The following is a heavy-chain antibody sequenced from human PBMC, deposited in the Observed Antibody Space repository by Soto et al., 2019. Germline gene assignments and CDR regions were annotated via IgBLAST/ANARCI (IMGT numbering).Heavy chain of an antibody. CDR1: GGSISSGGYS. J-gene: IGHJ4*02. Sequence: SETLSLTCAVSGGSISSGGYSWSWIRQPPGKGLEWIGYIYHSGSTYYNPSLKSRVTISVDRSKNQFSLKLSSVTAADTAVYYCARALITMVRGEYYFDYWGQGTRVTVSS. V-gene: IGHV4-30-2*01. D-gene: IGHD3-10*01. CDR2: IYHSGST. CDR3: ARALITMVRGEYYFDY.